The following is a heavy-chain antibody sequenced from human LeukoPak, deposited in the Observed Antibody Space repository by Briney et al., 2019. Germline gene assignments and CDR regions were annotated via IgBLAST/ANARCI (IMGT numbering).Heavy chain of an antibody. D-gene: IGHD6-13*01. CDR3: ARAAAAKRIVGGGGFDP. CDR1: GDSVSSNSAA. Sequence: SQTLSLTCAIPGDSVSSNSAAWNWIRQSPSRGLEWLGRTYYRSKWYNDYAVSVKSRITINPDTSKNQFSLQLNSVTPEDTAVYYCARAAAAKRIVGGGGFDPWGQGTLVTVSS. CDR2: TYYRSKWYN. J-gene: IGHJ5*02. V-gene: IGHV6-1*01.